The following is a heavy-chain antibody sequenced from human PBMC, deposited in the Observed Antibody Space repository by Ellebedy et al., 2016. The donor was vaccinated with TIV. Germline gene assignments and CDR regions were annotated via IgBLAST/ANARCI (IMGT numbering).Heavy chain of an antibody. CDR2: ISSSGSTI. V-gene: IGHV3-11*04. J-gene: IGHJ6*02. Sequence: GESLKISCAASGFTFSDYYMSWIRQAPGKGLEWVSYISSSGSTIYYADSVKGRFTISRDNAKNSLYLQMNSLRAEDTAVYYCARGAPGIAAAGTPYYYYGMDVWGQGTTVTVSS. CDR3: ARGAPGIAAAGTPYYYYGMDV. D-gene: IGHD6-13*01. CDR1: GFTFSDYY.